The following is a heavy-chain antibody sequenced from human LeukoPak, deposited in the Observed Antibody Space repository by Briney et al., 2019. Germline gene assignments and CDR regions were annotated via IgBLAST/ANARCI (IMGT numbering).Heavy chain of an antibody. CDR2: IIPILGIA. V-gene: IGHV1-69*04. CDR3: ARLYCSSTSCSYYFDY. Sequence: SVKVSCKASGGTFSSYAISWVRQAPGQGLEWMGRIIPILGIANYAQKFQGRVTITADKSTSTAYMELSSLRSEDTAVYYCARLYCSSTSCSYYFDYWGQGTLVTVSS. J-gene: IGHJ4*02. CDR1: GGTFSSYA. D-gene: IGHD2-2*01.